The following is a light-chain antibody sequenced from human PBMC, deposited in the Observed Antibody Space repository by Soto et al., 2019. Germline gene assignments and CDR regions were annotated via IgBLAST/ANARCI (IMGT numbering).Light chain of an antibody. CDR2: DDN. Sequence: SYELTQQPSESLAPGQTARITCGVNNIGTKSVHWFQQKPGQAPVLVVHDDNDRPSGIPERFSGSNSGNTATLTISRVEAGDEADYYCQVWDYSSDHYVFGTGTKVTVL. CDR1: NIGTKS. V-gene: IGLV3-21*02. J-gene: IGLJ1*01. CDR3: QVWDYSSDHYV.